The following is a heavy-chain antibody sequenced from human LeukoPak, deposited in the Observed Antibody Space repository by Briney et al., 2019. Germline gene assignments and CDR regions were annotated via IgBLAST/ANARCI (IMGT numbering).Heavy chain of an antibody. V-gene: IGHV3-33*01. J-gene: IGHJ3*02. CDR1: GCTFSSYG. CDR3: ARNQDYGVYNSVGAFDI. CDR2: IWYDGSNK. D-gene: IGHD4-17*01. Sequence: PGGSLRLSCAASGCTFSSYGMHWVRQAPGKGLEWVAVIWYDGSNKYYADSVKGRFTISRDNSKNTLYLQMNSLRAEDTAVYYCARNQDYGVYNSVGAFDIWGQGTMVTVSS.